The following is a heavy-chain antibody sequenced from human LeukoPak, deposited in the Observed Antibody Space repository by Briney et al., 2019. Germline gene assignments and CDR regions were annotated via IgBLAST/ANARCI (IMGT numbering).Heavy chain of an antibody. CDR3: ARHPILHVAFDI. V-gene: IGHV5-51*01. D-gene: IGHD4-11*01. J-gene: IGHJ3*02. CDR2: IYPADSTA. Sequence: PGESLKISCKASGYSFTTYWIGWVRQVPGKGLEWVGIIYPADSTAKYSPSFQGQVTISVDKSISTAYLQWSSLKASDTAMYSCARHPILHVAFDIWGQGTMVTVSS. CDR1: GYSFTTYW.